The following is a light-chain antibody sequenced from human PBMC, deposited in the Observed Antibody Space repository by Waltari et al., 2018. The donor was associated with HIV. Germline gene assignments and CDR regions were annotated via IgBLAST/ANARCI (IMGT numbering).Light chain of an antibody. J-gene: IGKJ5*01. Sequence: DIQMTQYPSSLSASVGDGVTITCRASAGISNHVAWFQQTPGKAPTSLPYAASGLQSGVPTKFSGSGSGTDFTLTISSLQPEDVATYYCQQYNSYPITCGQGTRLEIK. V-gene: IGKV1-16*02. CDR3: QQYNSYPIT. CDR2: AAS. CDR1: AGISNH.